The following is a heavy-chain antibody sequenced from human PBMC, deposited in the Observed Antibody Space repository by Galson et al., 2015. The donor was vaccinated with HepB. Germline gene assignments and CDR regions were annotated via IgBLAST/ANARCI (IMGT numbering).Heavy chain of an antibody. Sequence: SLRLSCAASGFTFTNAWMNWVRQAPGKGLEWVGRIKSKTDGETTDYAAPGKGRFTITRDDSKNRLYLQMNSLKTEDTAVYYCTTDVYYSTYWSWLDPWGQGTLVTVSS. CDR2: IKSKTDGETT. CDR3: TTDVYYSTYWSWLDP. J-gene: IGHJ5*02. D-gene: IGHD2-8*02. CDR1: GFTFTNAW. V-gene: IGHV3-15*07.